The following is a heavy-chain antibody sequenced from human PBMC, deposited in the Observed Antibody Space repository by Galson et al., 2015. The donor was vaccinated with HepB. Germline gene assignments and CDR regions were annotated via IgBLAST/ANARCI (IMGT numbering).Heavy chain of an antibody. CDR1: GFTFSSHG. J-gene: IGHJ4*02. CDR3: AKGTTNIDY. V-gene: IGHV3-23*01. Sequence: SLRLSCAASGFTFSSHGMTWVRQAPGKGLECVSAIGVNAGSTDYADSVKGRFTISRDNSKNMLYLQMNNLRAEDTAVYYCAKGTTNIDYWGQGTLVTVSS. CDR2: IGVNAGST. D-gene: IGHD1-1*01.